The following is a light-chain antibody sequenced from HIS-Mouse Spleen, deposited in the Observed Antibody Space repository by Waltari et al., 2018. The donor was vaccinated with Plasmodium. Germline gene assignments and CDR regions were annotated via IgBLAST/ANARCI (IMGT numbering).Light chain of an antibody. Sequence: SYELTQPPSVSVSPGQTASITCSGDHVRAKYACWYPQKPGQSPVLVIYQDTKRPSGIPERFSGSNSGNTATLTISGTQAMDEADYYCQAWDSSTVVFGGGTKLTVL. CDR1: HVRAKY. V-gene: IGLV3-1*01. CDR2: QDT. CDR3: QAWDSSTVV. J-gene: IGLJ2*01.